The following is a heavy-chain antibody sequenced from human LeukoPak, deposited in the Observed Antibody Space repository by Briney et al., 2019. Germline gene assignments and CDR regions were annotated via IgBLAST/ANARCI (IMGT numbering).Heavy chain of an antibody. CDR3: ARAPPHHNWNYFLYSDY. J-gene: IGHJ4*02. CDR1: GYTFTDYY. D-gene: IGHD1-7*01. Sequence: ASMKVSCKASGYTFTDYYIHWVRQAPGQGLQWMGWINPKRGDAHFTQEFQGRVTMTSDTSITTAFMELSSLTSDDTAVFYCARAPPHHNWNYFLYSDYWGQGTLVTVSS. CDR2: INPKRGDA. V-gene: IGHV1-2*02.